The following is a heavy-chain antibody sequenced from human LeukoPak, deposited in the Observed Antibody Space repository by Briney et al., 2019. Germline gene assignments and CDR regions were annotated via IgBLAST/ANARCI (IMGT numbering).Heavy chain of an antibody. Sequence: ASVKVSCKASGYTFTGYYMHWVRQAPGQGLEWMGWINPNSGGTNYAQKFQGRVTMTRDTSISTAYMELSRLRSDDTAVYYCARSGCGGGSCYSVFDYWGQGTLVTVSS. CDR3: ARSGCGGGSCYSVFDY. V-gene: IGHV1-2*02. CDR1: GYTFTGYY. CDR2: INPNSGGT. J-gene: IGHJ4*02. D-gene: IGHD2-15*01.